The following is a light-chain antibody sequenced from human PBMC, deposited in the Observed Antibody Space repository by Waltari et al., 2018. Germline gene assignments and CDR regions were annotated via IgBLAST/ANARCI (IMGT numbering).Light chain of an antibody. J-gene: IGKJ1*01. V-gene: IGKV3-20*01. Sequence: EIVLTQSPGTLSLSPGERATLSCRTSQSVGRTLAWYQQKPGQAPRLLIYGASIRATGIPDRFSGSGSGTDFSLTISRLEPEDFAVYYCQHYVRLPGTFGQGTKVEIK. CDR2: GAS. CDR1: QSVGRT. CDR3: QHYVRLPGT.